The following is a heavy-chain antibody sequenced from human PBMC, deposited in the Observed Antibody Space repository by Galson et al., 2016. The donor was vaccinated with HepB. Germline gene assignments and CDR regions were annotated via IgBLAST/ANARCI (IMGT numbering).Heavy chain of an antibody. D-gene: IGHD1-1*01. Sequence: SVKVSCKASGDTFNTYTFNWVRQAPGQGLEWMGGIMPIFGAPNYAQEFQGRLTISAVESTSTAYMELSSLRYEDSAIYYCASELPYNWNDVYFYMDVWGKGTTVTVSS. V-gene: IGHV1-69*13. J-gene: IGHJ6*03. CDR2: IMPIFGAP. CDR3: ASELPYNWNDVYFYMDV. CDR1: GDTFNTYT.